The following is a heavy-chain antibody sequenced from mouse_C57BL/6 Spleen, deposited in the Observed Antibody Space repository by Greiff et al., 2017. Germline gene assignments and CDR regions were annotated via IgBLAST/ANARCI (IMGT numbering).Heavy chain of an antibody. D-gene: IGHD2-3*01. CDR2: INPYNGDT. V-gene: IGHV1-20*01. CDR1: GYSFTGYF. Sequence: EVMLVESGPELVKPGDSVKISCKASGYSFTGYFMNWVMQSHGKSLEWIGRINPYNGDTFYNQKFKGKATLTVDKSSSTAHMELRSLTSEDSAVYYCARGIYDGYYDYVDDWGQGTTLTVSS. J-gene: IGHJ2*01. CDR3: ARGIYDGYYDYVDD.